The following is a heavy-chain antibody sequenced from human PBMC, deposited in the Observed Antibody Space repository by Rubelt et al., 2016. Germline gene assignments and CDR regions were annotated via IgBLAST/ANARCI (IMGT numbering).Heavy chain of an antibody. Sequence: QLQLQESGPGLVKPSETLSLTCTVSGGSISSSSYYWGWIRQPPGKGLEWIGSIYYSGSTYYNPSLKSRVTIAVDTSKNQFSLKLSSVTAADTAVYYCARDGRSGCSYGWNNYFDYWGQGTLVTVSS. CDR1: GGSISSSSYY. CDR3: ARDGRSGCSYGWNNYFDY. J-gene: IGHJ4*02. D-gene: IGHD5-18*01. CDR2: IYYSGST. V-gene: IGHV4-39*02.